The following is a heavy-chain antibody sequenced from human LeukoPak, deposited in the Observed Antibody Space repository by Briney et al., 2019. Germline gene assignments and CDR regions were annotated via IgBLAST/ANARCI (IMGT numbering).Heavy chain of an antibody. CDR3: ARDNYYGSGGYYYYGMDV. CDR2: ISSGGSTI. J-gene: IGHJ6*02. Sequence: GGSLRLSCAASGFTFSGYEMNWVRQAPGKGLEWVSYISSGGSTIYYADSVKGRSTISRDNAKNSLYLQMNSLRAEDTAVYYCARDNYYGSGGYYYYGMDVWGQGTTVTVSS. V-gene: IGHV3-48*03. CDR1: GFTFSGYE. D-gene: IGHD3-10*01.